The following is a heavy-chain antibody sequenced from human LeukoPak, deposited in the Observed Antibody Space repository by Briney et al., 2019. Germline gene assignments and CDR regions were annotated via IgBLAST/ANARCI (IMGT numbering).Heavy chain of an antibody. V-gene: IGHV3-21*01. J-gene: IGHJ4*02. CDR2: ISSSSSYI. CDR3: ARAMVRGVFDY. Sequence: GGSLSLSCAASGFTLSRYSMKWVRQATGEGLEWVSSISSSSSYIYYPDSVKGRFTISRDNAKNSLYLQMNSLRAEDTAVYYCARAMVRGVFDYWGQGTLVTVSS. CDR1: GFTLSRYS. D-gene: IGHD3-10*01.